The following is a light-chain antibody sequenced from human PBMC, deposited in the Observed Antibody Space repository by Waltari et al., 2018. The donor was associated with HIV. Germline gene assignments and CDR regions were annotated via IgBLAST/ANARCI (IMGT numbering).Light chain of an antibody. CDR1: SSDVGGFNY. CDR2: DVT. J-gene: IGLJ2*01. V-gene: IGLV2-11*01. CDR3: CSYAGRNTMV. Sequence: QSALTQPRSVSGSPGQSVTISCTGTSSDVGGFNYVSWYQQYPGSTPNRRIYDVTKRPAGSPDRVSGSKSGNTTSLTISGIQAEDEADYYCCSYAGRNTMVFGGGTTLTVL.